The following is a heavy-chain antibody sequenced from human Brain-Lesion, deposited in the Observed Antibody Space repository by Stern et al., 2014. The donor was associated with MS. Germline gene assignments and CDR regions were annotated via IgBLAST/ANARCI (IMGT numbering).Heavy chain of an antibody. V-gene: IGHV4-39*01. CDR2: IYYSGDT. Sequence: VQLVESGPGLVKPSETLSLTCTVAGGSVSSTSYAWAWIRQPPGKGLEWIGTIYYSGDTYYSPSLNSRLTLSLDTSQNQFSLHLGSVTAADTAVYYCAGEEDIRYCSGGSCTGNWFDPWGQGTLVTVSS. CDR1: GGSVSSTSYA. D-gene: IGHD2-15*01. J-gene: IGHJ5*02. CDR3: AGEEDIRYCSGGSCTGNWFDP.